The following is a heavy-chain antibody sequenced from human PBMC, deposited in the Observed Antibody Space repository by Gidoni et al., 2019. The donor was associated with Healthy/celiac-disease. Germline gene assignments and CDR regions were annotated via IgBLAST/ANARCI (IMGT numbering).Heavy chain of an antibody. CDR3: ARDAYYYDSSGYYLLDYYYYGMDV. CDR2: ISYDGSNK. CDR1: GFTFSSYA. D-gene: IGHD3-22*01. J-gene: IGHJ6*02. V-gene: IGHV3-30-3*01. Sequence: QVQLVESGGGVVQPGRSLRPSCAASGFTFSSYAMHWVRSAPGKGLEWVAVISYDGSNKYYADSVKGRFTIARDKSKNTLYLQMNSLRAEDTAVYYCARDAYYYDSSGYYLLDYYYYGMDVWGQGTTVTVSS.